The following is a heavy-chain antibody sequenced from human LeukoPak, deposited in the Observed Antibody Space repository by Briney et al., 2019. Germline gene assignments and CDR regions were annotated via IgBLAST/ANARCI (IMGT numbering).Heavy chain of an antibody. CDR2: IDNSGSTI. CDR3: ARGQEQSVWKSYGTYSYYYYIDV. Sequence: GGSLRLSCAASGFTFSDYYMSWIRQAPGKGLEWVSYIDNSGSTIDYADSLRGRFTISRDNAKNSLYLQIDGLRVDDSAVYYCARGQEQSVWKSYGTYSYYYYIDVWGQGTTVTVSS. J-gene: IGHJ6*03. CDR1: GFTFSDYY. D-gene: IGHD3-16*01. V-gene: IGHV3-11*01.